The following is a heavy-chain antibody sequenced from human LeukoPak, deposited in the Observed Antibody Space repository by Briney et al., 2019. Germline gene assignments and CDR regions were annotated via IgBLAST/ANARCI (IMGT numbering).Heavy chain of an antibody. CDR1: GFTFSSYG. CDR3: VKDLYDDPERYMTDDILTGYFAFDI. J-gene: IGHJ3*02. Sequence: GGSLRLSCAASGFTFSSYGMSWVRQAPGKGLEWVSAISGSGGSTYYADSVKGRFTISSDNSKNTLYLQMNSLRAEDTAVYYCVKDLYDDPERYMTDDILTGYFAFDIWGQGAMVTVSS. D-gene: IGHD3-9*01. CDR2: ISGSGGST. V-gene: IGHV3-23*01.